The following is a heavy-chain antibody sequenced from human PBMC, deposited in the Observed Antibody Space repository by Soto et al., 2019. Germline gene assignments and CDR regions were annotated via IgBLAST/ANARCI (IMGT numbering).Heavy chain of an antibody. CDR1: GGSVSGATYS. J-gene: IGHJ4*02. V-gene: IGHV4-30-2*01. CDR2: IFRRGTT. CDR3: ARSREFDY. Sequence: PSETLSLTCGLSGGSVSGATYSWNWIRQPPGKRLEWIGCIFRRGTTYYNPSLKSRVTSSIDVSKNQFSLSLRSLNAADTALYYCARSREFDYWSQGTLVTVSS.